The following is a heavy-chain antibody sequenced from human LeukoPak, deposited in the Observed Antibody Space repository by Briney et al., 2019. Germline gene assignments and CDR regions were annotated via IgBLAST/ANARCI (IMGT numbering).Heavy chain of an antibody. Sequence: SETLSLTCTVSGGSISSYYWSWIRQPPGKGLEWIGYIYYSGSTNYNPSLKSRVTISVDTSKNQFSLKLSSVTAADTAVYYCAREGYYYGSGSYYPAHFDYWGQGTLVTVSS. CDR1: GGSISSYY. V-gene: IGHV4-59*12. D-gene: IGHD3-10*01. J-gene: IGHJ4*02. CDR3: AREGYYYGSGSYYPAHFDY. CDR2: IYYSGST.